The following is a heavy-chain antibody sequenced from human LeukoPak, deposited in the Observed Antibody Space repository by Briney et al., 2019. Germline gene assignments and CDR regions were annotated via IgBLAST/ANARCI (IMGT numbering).Heavy chain of an antibody. CDR3: ARGWLGESYYFDY. Sequence: GGSLRLSCAASGFTFSSYSMNWVRQAPGKGLEWVSYISSSSSTIYYADSVKGRFTISRDNAKNSLYLQMNSLRAEDTAVYYCARGWLGESYYFDYWGQGTLVTVSS. CDR1: GFTFSSYS. D-gene: IGHD3-10*01. J-gene: IGHJ4*02. V-gene: IGHV3-48*04. CDR2: ISSSSSTI.